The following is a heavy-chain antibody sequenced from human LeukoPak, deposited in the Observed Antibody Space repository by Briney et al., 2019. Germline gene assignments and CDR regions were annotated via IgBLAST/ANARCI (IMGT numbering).Heavy chain of an antibody. CDR2: ISGSGGST. J-gene: IGHJ4*02. V-gene: IGHV3-23*01. Sequence: PGGSLRLSCVVSGFTLSSYAMSWVRQAPGKGLEWVSAISGSGGSTYYADSVKGRFTISRDNSKNTLYLQMNSLRAEDTAVYYCAKDPVWFGELPNYFDYWGQGTLVTVSS. CDR3: AKDPVWFGELPNYFDY. D-gene: IGHD3-10*01. CDR1: GFTLSSYA.